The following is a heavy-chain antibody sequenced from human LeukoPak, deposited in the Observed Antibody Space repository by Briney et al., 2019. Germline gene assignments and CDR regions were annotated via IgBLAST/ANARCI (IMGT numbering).Heavy chain of an antibody. CDR2: INPNSGGT. CDR1: GYTFTGYY. D-gene: IGHD6-13*01. J-gene: IGHJ4*02. CDR3: LFRKIAAAGREFDY. V-gene: IGHV1-2*02. Sequence: APVKVSCKASGYTFTGYYMHWVRQAPGQGLEWMGWINPNSGGTNYAQKFQGRVTMTRDTSISTAYMELSRLRSDDTAVYYCLFRKIAAAGREFDYWGQGTLVTVSS.